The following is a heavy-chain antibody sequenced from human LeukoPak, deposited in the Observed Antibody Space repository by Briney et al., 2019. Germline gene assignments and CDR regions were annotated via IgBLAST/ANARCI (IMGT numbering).Heavy chain of an antibody. Sequence: PGGSLRLSCADSGFTFSGYWMNWVRQAPGKGLVWVANINQNGGEKYYVDSVKGRFTISRDNGKNSLYLQMNSLRAEDTAVYYCARYRHLGYWGQGTLVTVSS. CDR3: ARYRHLGY. J-gene: IGHJ4*02. V-gene: IGHV3-7*01. CDR1: GFTFSGYW. CDR2: INQNGGEK.